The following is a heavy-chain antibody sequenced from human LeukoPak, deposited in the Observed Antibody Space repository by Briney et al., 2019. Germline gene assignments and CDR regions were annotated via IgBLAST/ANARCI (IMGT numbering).Heavy chain of an antibody. CDR2: IYYSGST. V-gene: IGHV4-30-4*08. CDR3: AREGYYGGNYGY. CDR1: GGSISSGDYY. Sequence: PSQTLSLTCTVSGGSISSGDYYWSWIRQPPGKGLEWIGYIYYSGSTYCNPSLKSRVTISVDTSKNQFSLKLSSVTAADTAVYYCAREGYYGGNYGYWGQGTLVTVSS. J-gene: IGHJ4*02. D-gene: IGHD4-23*01.